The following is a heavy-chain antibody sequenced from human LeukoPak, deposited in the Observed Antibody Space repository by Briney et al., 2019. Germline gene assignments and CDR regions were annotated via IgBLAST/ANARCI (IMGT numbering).Heavy chain of an antibody. V-gene: IGHV4-34*01. CDR2: INHSGST. CDR3: ARYYYDSSGYYYNAFDI. D-gene: IGHD3-22*01. Sequence: SETLSLTCAVYDGSFSGYYWSWIRQPPGKGLEWIGEINHSGSTNYNPSLKSRVTISVDTSKNQFSLKLSSVTAADTAVYYCARYYYDSSGYYYNAFDIWGQGTMVTVSS. J-gene: IGHJ3*02. CDR1: DGSFSGYY.